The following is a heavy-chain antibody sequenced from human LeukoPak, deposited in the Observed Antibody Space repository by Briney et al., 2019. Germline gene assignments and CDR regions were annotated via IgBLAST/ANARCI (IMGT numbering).Heavy chain of an antibody. CDR1: GYSISSGYY. D-gene: IGHD1-26*01. J-gene: IGHJ4*02. V-gene: IGHV4-38-2*02. CDR3: AASGSYERDY. CDR2: IYHSGST. Sequence: SETLSLTCTVSGYSISSGYYWGWIRQPPGKGLEWIGSIYHSGSTYYNPSLKSRVTISVDTSKNQFSLKLSSVTAADTAVYYCAASGSYERDYWGQGTLVTVSS.